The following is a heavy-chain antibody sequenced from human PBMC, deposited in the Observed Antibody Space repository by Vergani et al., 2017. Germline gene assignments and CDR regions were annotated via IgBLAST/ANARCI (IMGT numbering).Heavy chain of an antibody. Sequence: QVQLVQSGAEVKKPGSSVKVSCKASGGTFSSYTISWVRQAPGQGLEWMGRIIPILGIANYAQKFQGRVTITADKSTSTAYMELSSLRSEDTAVYYCARELIGYGSGGSCYSWYFQHWGQGTLVTVSS. CDR2: IIPILGIA. CDR1: GGTFSSYT. J-gene: IGHJ1*01. CDR3: ARELIGYGSGGSCYSWYFQH. V-gene: IGHV1-69*08. D-gene: IGHD2-15*01.